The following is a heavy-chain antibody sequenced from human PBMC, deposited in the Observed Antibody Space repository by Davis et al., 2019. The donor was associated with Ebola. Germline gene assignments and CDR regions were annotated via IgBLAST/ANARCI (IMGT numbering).Heavy chain of an antibody. D-gene: IGHD1-26*01. CDR3: AKEDVVGATPFDY. CDR1: GFTFSRYA. Sequence: PGGSLRLSCAASGFTFSRYAMSWVRQAPGTGLEWVSAISSNGGSTYYVNSVKGRFTISRDNSNNRMYLQMNSLRAEDTAVYYCAKEDVVGATPFDYWGLGTLVTVSS. V-gene: IGHV3-23*01. J-gene: IGHJ4*02. CDR2: ISSNGGST.